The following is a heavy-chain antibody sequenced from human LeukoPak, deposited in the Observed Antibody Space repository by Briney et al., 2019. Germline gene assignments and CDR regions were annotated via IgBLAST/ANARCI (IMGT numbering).Heavy chain of an antibody. Sequence: GGSLRLSCVASGFTFSSYAMSWVRQAPGRGLEWVSVIGGSGVSTYYAGSVKGRFTISRDNSKNTVYLQMHALRAEDTALYYCAKESPHFDYWGQGTLVPVSS. J-gene: IGHJ4*02. CDR3: AKESPHFDY. CDR1: GFTFSSYA. V-gene: IGHV3-23*01. CDR2: IGGSGVST.